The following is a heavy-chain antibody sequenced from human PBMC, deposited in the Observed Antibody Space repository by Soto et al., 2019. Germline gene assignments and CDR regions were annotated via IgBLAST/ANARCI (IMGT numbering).Heavy chain of an antibody. J-gene: IGHJ4*02. CDR2: INAYIAKT. CDR3: AGGDGDNLDY. V-gene: IGHV1-18*01. Sequence: QVQLVQSGGEVKKPGASVKVSCKASGYTFINYGITWVRQAPGQGLEWLAWINAYIAKTDNAQKVQGRVTMSADTSTSTAFLELRSLTYDDAAVYYCAGGDGDNLDYWGQGTVVTVSS. D-gene: IGHD2-21*02. CDR1: GYTFINYG.